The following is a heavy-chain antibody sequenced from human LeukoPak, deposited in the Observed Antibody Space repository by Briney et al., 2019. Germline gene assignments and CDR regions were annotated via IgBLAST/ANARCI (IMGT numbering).Heavy chain of an antibody. CDR2: ISYDGSNK. J-gene: IGHJ4*02. D-gene: IGHD4-17*01. V-gene: IGHV3-30*18. CDR3: AKGDYGDGPPDY. Sequence: GGSLRFSCAASGFTFSSNSRHGVRQAPGKGLVWVAVISYDGSNKYYADSVKGRFTISRDNSKNTLYLQMNSLRAEDTAVYYCAKGDYGDGPPDYWGQGTLVTVSS. CDR1: GFTFSSNS.